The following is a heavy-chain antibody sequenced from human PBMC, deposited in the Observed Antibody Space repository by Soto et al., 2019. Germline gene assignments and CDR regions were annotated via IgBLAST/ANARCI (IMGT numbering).Heavy chain of an antibody. CDR3: ARGTSYYYDSSGLMDY. V-gene: IGHV4-30-4*01. Sequence: PSETLSVTCTVSCGSISSYYWSWIRQPPGKGLEWIGYIYYSGSTYYNPSLKSRVTISVDTSKNQFSLKLSSVTAADTAVYYCARGTSYYYDSSGLMDYWGQGTLVTVSS. CDR1: CGSISSYY. J-gene: IGHJ4*02. D-gene: IGHD3-22*01. CDR2: IYYSGST.